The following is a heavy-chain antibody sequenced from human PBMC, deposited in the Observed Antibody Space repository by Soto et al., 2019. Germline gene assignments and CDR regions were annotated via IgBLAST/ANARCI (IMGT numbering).Heavy chain of an antibody. CDR3: ARAMSIVVVPAAMGGVSYYYYGMDV. D-gene: IGHD2-2*01. CDR2: ISSSSSYI. CDR1: GFTFGSYS. Sequence: GGSLRLSCAASGFTFGSYSMNWVRQAPGKGLEWVSSISSSSSYIYYADSVKGRSTISRDNAKNSLYLQMNSLRAEDTAVYYCARAMSIVVVPAAMGGVSYYYYGMDVWGQGTTVTVSS. J-gene: IGHJ6*02. V-gene: IGHV3-21*01.